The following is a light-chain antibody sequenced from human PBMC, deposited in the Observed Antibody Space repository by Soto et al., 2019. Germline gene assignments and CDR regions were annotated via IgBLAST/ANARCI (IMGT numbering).Light chain of an antibody. Sequence: DIQMTQSPSTLSASVGDRVTITCRASQSLGGWLAWYQQTAGKAPKLLIYDGSILQNGVPSRFSGSGSGTEFTLTISSLQPDDFATYYCQQYNTYSWTFGQGTKVDIK. CDR2: DGS. V-gene: IGKV1-5*01. CDR3: QQYNTYSWT. J-gene: IGKJ1*01. CDR1: QSLGGW.